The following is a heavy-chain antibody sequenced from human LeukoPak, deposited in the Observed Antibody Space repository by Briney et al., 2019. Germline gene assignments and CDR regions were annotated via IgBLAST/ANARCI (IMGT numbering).Heavy chain of an antibody. J-gene: IGHJ4*02. V-gene: IGHV3-21*01. D-gene: IGHD2-21*02. Sequence: GGSLRLSCAASGFTFSSYSMNWVRQAPGKGLEWVSSISSSGSYIYYADSVKGRFTISRDNAKNSLYLQMNSLRAEDTAVYYCARVSYCGGDCSTGSFDYWGQGTLVTVSS. CDR1: GFTFSSYS. CDR3: ARVSYCGGDCSTGSFDY. CDR2: ISSSGSYI.